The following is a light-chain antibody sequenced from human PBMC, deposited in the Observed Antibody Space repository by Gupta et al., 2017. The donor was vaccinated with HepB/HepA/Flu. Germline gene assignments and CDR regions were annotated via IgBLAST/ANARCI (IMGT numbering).Light chain of an antibody. CDR1: QNINNL. CDR2: KAS. J-gene: IGKJ1*01. Sequence: DIQMTQSPSTLSASVGDRVTITCRASQNINNLLAWYQQKPGKAPQVLIYKASRGKSGVPSRFGGSGYGTEFTLTISHRQPDDFANYYCQQDSNGWTFGQGTKVEIK. CDR3: QQDSNGWT. V-gene: IGKV1-5*03.